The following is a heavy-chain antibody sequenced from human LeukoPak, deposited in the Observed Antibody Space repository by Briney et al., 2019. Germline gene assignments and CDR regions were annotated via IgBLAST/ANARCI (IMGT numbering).Heavy chain of an antibody. J-gene: IGHJ5*02. V-gene: IGHV1-2*04. CDR2: INPNSGGT. D-gene: IGHD3-22*01. CDR1: GYTFTGYY. Sequence: ASVKVSCKASGYTFTGYYMHWVRQAPGQGLEWMGWINPNSGGTNYAQKFQGWVTMTRDTSISTAYMELSRLRSDDTAVYYCARRDYDSSGWWFDPWGQGTLVTVSS. CDR3: ARRDYDSSGWWFDP.